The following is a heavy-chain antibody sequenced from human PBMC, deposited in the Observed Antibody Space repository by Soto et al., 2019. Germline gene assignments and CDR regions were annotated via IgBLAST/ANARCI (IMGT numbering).Heavy chain of an antibody. Sequence: SQTLSLTCAISGDSVSSNSGAWNWIRQSPSRGLEWLGRTYFRSKWYNDYAISVKSRITINPDTSKNQFSLLLNSVTPEDTAVYYCARVSFDHFVHWFDPWGQGTLVTVS. D-gene: IGHD3-9*01. J-gene: IGHJ5*02. V-gene: IGHV6-1*01. CDR3: ARVSFDHFVHWFDP. CDR1: GDSVSSNSGA. CDR2: TYFRSKWYN.